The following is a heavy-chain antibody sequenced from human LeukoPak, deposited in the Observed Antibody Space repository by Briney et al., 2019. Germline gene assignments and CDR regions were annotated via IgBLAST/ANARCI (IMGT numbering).Heavy chain of an antibody. CDR1: GXTFSSDS. Sequence: PVGSLRLSSAASGXTFSSDSVNWVGQAPGKGLEWVSYISSSSSIISYADSVKGRFTSSRDNAKNSLYLQMNSLRDEDTAVYYCARTVIAVAANWFDPWGEGALVTVSS. CDR3: ARTVIAVAANWFDP. J-gene: IGHJ5*02. CDR2: ISSSSSII. D-gene: IGHD6-19*01. V-gene: IGHV3-48*02.